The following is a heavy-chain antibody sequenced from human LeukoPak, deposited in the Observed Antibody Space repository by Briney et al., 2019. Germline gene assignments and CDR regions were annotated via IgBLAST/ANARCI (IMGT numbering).Heavy chain of an antibody. V-gene: IGHV3-74*01. D-gene: IGHD5-18*01. CDR1: GFTFSSYW. CDR2: INSDGSST. J-gene: IGHJ4*02. CDR3: ARGFVDTAMAD. Sequence: GGSLRLSCAASGFTFSSYWMHWVRQAPGKGLVWVSRINSDGSSTSYADSVKGRFTISRDNAKNTLYLQMNSLRAEDTAVYYCARGFVDTAMADWGQGTLVTVSS.